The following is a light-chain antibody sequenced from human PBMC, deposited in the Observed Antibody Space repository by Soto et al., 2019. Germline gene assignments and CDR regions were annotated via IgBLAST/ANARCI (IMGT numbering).Light chain of an antibody. J-gene: IGKJ1*01. Sequence: EIVMTQSPATLSVSPGERATLSCRASQSVSSNLAWYQQKRGQAPRLLIYAASSRATGVPDRFSGSGSGTDFTLTIRRLEPEDFAVYYCQQYDSTVWTFGQGTKVEIK. CDR3: QQYDSTVWT. V-gene: IGKV3-20*01. CDR2: AAS. CDR1: QSVSSN.